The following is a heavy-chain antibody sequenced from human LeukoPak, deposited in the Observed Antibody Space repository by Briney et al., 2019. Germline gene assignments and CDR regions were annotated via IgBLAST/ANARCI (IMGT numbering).Heavy chain of an antibody. CDR1: GGSITSSSYY. CDR3: ARHRGYCSGSRCYSVWFDP. D-gene: IGHD2-15*01. V-gene: IGHV4-39*01. CDR2: MYYSGSN. J-gene: IGHJ5*02. Sequence: SETLSLTCTVSGGSITSSSYYWGWIRQPPGKGLEWIGSMYYSGSNYYNPSLKSRITISEDTSKNQFSLKLSSVTAADTAVYYCARHRGYCSGSRCYSVWFDPWGQGTLVTVSS.